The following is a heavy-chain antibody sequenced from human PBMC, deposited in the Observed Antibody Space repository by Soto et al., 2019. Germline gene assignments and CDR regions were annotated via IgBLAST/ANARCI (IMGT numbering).Heavy chain of an antibody. D-gene: IGHD3-10*01. CDR2: ISGSGGST. V-gene: IGHV3-23*01. CDR3: AKGNRLLWFGEGFDY. Sequence: EVQLLESGGGLVQPGGSLRLSCAASGFTFSSYAMSWVRQAPGNGLEWVSAISGSGGSTYYADSVKGRFTISRDNSKNTLYLQMNSLRAEDTAVYYCAKGNRLLWFGEGFDYWGQGTLVTVSS. J-gene: IGHJ4*02. CDR1: GFTFSSYA.